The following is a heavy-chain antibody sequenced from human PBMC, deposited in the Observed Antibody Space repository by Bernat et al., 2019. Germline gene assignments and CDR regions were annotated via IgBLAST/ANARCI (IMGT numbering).Heavy chain of an antibody. CDR3: ASLCSHSNGCYDY. CDR1: GFPSRNI. Sequence: EVQLVESGEGLFRLGGSLDPPGEALGFPSRNIWSTGFGKVQGKGLVWVSGVDTYGSTTTYADSVKGRFTISRDNAKNTLYLQVNSLRAEDTAVYYCASLCSHSNGCYDYWGQGILVTVSS. V-gene: IGHV3-74*03. D-gene: IGHD4/OR15-4a*01. J-gene: IGHJ4*02. CDR2: VDTYGSTT.